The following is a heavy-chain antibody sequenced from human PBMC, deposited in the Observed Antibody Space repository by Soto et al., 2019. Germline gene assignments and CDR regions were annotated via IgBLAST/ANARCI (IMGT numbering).Heavy chain of an antibody. CDR3: VRDGTKTLRDWLDP. J-gene: IGHJ5*02. V-gene: IGHV4-4*07. CDR1: GASISGFY. CDR2: IYATGTT. D-gene: IGHD1-1*01. Sequence: SETLSLTCTVSGASISGFYWSWIRKSAGKGLEWIGRIYATGTTDYNPSLKSRVMMSVDTSKKQFSLKLRSVTAADTAVYYCVRDGTKTLRDWLDPWGQGISGTVS.